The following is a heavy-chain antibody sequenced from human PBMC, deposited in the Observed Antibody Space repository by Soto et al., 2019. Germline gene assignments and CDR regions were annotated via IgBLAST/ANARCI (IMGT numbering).Heavy chain of an antibody. Sequence: EVQLLESGGGLVQPGGSLRLSCAASGFTFSSYAMSWVRQAPGKGLEWVSAISGSGGTTYYADSVKGRFTISRDNSKNTLYLQINSLRAEDTAVYYCAKDPYYYDSSGITLVGGAFDIWGQRTMVTVSS. CDR1: GFTFSSYA. V-gene: IGHV3-23*01. J-gene: IGHJ3*02. CDR3: AKDPYYYDSSGITLVGGAFDI. CDR2: ISGSGGTT. D-gene: IGHD3-22*01.